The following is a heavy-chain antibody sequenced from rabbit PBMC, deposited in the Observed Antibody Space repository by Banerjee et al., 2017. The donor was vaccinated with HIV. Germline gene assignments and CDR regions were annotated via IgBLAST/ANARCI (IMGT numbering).Heavy chain of an antibody. CDR3: ARQHIGGGGAYNL. CDR1: GFDFSSYG. J-gene: IGHJ4*01. Sequence: LEESGGDLVQTGGSLKLSCKASGFDFSSYGVSWVRQAPGKGLERIGYIDPVFGSKYYASWVNGRFPISSHNAQNTLYLQMTSLTAADTATYFCARQHIGGGGAYNLWGPGTLVTVS. V-gene: IGHV1S47*01. D-gene: IGHD2-1*01. CDR2: IDPVFGSK.